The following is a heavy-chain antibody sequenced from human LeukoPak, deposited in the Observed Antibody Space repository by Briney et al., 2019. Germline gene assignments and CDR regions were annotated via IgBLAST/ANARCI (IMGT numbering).Heavy chain of an antibody. CDR2: INPNSGGT. CDR3: VRALRGLSGYFDY. J-gene: IGHJ4*02. Sequence: ASVKVSCKASGYTFTGYYMHWVRQAPGQGLEWMGWINPNSGGTNYAQKFQGRVTMTRDTSISTACMELSRLRSDDTAVYYCVRALRGLSGYFDYWGQGTLVTVSS. CDR1: GYTFTGYY. D-gene: IGHD3-16*02. V-gene: IGHV1-2*02.